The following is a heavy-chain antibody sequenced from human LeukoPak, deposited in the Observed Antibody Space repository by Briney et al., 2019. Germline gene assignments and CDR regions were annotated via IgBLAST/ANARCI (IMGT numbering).Heavy chain of an antibody. CDR1: GGSISSYY. D-gene: IGHD3-10*01. CDR3: ARSDYGSGSYYNH. CDR2: IYYSGST. Sequence: SEPLSLTCTVSGGSISSYYWSCIRQPPGKGLEWIGYIYYSGSTNYNPSLKSRVTISVDTSKNQFSLKLSSVTAADTAVYYCARSDYGSGSYYNHWGQGTLVTVSS. J-gene: IGHJ4*02. V-gene: IGHV4-59*01.